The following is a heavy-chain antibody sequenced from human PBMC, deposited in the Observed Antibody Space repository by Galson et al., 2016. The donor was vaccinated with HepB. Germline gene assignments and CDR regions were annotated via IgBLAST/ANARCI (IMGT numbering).Heavy chain of an antibody. CDR3: ARGSRANVP. Sequence: SLRLSCAASGFIFRTYTMNWVRQAPGRGLGWLSSIGGSSTYISYGDAVKGRFPISRDNAKNSLYLQMNSLRAEDTAVYFCARGSRANVPWGQGTLVTVSS. CDR1: GFIFRTYT. V-gene: IGHV3-21*01. CDR2: IGGSSTYI. D-gene: IGHD1-1*01. J-gene: IGHJ5*01.